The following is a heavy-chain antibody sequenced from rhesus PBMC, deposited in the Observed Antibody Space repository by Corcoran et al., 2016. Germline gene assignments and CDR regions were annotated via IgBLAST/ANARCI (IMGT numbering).Heavy chain of an antibody. D-gene: IGHD2-39*01. CDR3: ARGSRYFDY. Sequence: QVQLQESGPGVVKPSETLSLTCAVSGGSISDSYRWSWIRQPPGKGLEWIGYIYGSSTSTNYNPSLKSRFTISKDTSKNQFSLKLSSVTAADTAVYYCARGSRYFDYWGQGVLVTVSS. J-gene: IGHJ4*01. V-gene: IGHV4S10*01. CDR1: GGSISDSYR. CDR2: IYGSSTST.